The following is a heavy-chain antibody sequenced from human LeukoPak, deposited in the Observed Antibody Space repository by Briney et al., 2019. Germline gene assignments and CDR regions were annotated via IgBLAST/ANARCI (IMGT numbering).Heavy chain of an antibody. Sequence: PSETLSLTCSVSGGSFSSSTYYWGWIRQPPGKGLEWIGSVYDSGSNYYNQSLKRRATISVDTSNNQFSLKLTSVTAADTAVYYCARQYYDSSGYYPWYFDYWGQGTLVTVSS. CDR2: VYDSGSN. V-gene: IGHV4-39*01. J-gene: IGHJ4*02. D-gene: IGHD3-22*01. CDR1: GGSFSSSTYY. CDR3: ARQYYDSSGYYPWYFDY.